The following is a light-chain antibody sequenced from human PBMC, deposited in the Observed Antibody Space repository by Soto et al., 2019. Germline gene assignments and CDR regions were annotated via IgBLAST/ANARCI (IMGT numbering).Light chain of an antibody. Sequence: QSVLTQPPSVSGAPGQRVTISCTGSSSNIGAGYDVHWYQQLPGTAPKLLIYGNSNRPSGVPDRFSGSKSGTSASLAITGLQAKDDADYYCQSHDSSLSGFVVFGGGTKLTVL. V-gene: IGLV1-40*01. CDR2: GNS. CDR3: QSHDSSLSGFVV. CDR1: SSNIGAGYD. J-gene: IGLJ2*01.